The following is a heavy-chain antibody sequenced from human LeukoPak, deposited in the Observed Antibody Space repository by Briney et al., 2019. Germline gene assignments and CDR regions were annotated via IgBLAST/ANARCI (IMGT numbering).Heavy chain of an antibody. CDR2: IYGSGST. CDR1: GGSIGSYY. V-gene: IGHV4-59*01. J-gene: IGHJ4*02. Sequence: SETLSLTCTVSGGSIGSYYWSWIRLPPGKGLEWIGYIYGSGSTNYNPSLKSRVTISVDTSTNQFSLKLSSVTAADTAVYYCARCLSGTYYDYWGQGTLVTVSS. CDR3: ARCLSGTYYDY. D-gene: IGHD1-26*01.